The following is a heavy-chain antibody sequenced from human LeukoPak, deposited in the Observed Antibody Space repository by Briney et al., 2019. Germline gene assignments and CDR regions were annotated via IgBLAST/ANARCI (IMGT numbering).Heavy chain of an antibody. CDR2: ISYDGSNK. V-gene: IGHV3-30*04. J-gene: IGHJ3*02. Sequence: GGSLRLSCAASGITFSSYAMHWVRQAPGKGLEWVAVISYDGSNKYYADSVKGRFTISRDNSKNTLYLQMNSLRAEDTAVYYCARGSAFDIWGQGTMVTVSS. CDR3: ARGSAFDI. CDR1: GITFSSYA.